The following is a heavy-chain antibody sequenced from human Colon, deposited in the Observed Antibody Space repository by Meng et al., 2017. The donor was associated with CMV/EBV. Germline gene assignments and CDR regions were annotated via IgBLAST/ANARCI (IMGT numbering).Heavy chain of an antibody. CDR2: IRYDGNT. V-gene: IGHV4-39*01. CDR1: GGSISSSSLY. CDR3: ARPSYNGWYYFDS. D-gene: IGHD5-12*01. J-gene: IGHJ4*02. Sequence: SETLSLTCTVSGGSISSSSLYWGWIRQSPGKGLEWIGSIRYDGNTYRNPSLMSRVTMSVDTSKNQFSLNLTSVTAADTSIYYCARPSYNGWYYFDSWGQGTLVTVSS.